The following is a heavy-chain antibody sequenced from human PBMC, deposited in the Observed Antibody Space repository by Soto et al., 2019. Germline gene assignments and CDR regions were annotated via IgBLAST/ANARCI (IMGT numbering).Heavy chain of an antibody. V-gene: IGHV1-2*04. Sequence: VASLKVSCKASGYTFTGYYMHWVRQAPGQGLEWMGWINPNSGGTNYAQKFQGWVTMTGDTSISTAYMELSRLRSDDTAVYYCARDAVTDYYDSSGYPGYWFDPWGQGTLVTVSS. CDR1: GYTFTGYY. CDR3: ARDAVTDYYDSSGYPGYWFDP. J-gene: IGHJ5*02. CDR2: INPNSGGT. D-gene: IGHD3-22*01.